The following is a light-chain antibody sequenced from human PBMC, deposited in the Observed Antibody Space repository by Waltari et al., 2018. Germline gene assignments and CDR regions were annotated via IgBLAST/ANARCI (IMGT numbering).Light chain of an antibody. CDR2: WAS. J-gene: IGKJ1*01. CDR3: QQYYDIPWT. V-gene: IGKV4-1*01. Sequence: DIVMTQSPDSLALSLGERVPINCKSSQSVLYRSNSQNYLAWYQQKPGQPPKLLIYWASARESGVPDRFSGRESGTDFTLTISSLQAEDVAVYYCQQYYDIPWTFGQGTKVEIK. CDR1: QSVLYRSNSQNY.